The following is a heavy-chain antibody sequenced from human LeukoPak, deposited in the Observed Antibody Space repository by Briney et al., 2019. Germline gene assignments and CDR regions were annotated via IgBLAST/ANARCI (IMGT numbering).Heavy chain of an antibody. J-gene: IGHJ4*01. Sequence: GGSLRLSCAASGITVSSNYMSWVRQAPGKRLEWVSVIYTGGTPYYTGSVKGRFTISTDNSENTLYLQMNSLRAEDTAVYYCARGTTSGWNREVDYWGHGTLVTVSS. V-gene: IGHV3-66*01. CDR3: ARGTTSGWNREVDY. CDR2: IYTGGTP. D-gene: IGHD6-19*01. CDR1: GITVSSNY.